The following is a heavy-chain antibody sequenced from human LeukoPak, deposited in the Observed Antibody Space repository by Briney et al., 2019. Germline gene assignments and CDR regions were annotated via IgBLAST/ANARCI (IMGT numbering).Heavy chain of an antibody. CDR2: ISYDGSNK. V-gene: IGHV3-30*18. J-gene: IGHJ4*02. CDR1: GFTFSSYG. D-gene: IGHD6-19*01. CDR3: AKDGGYSSYHY. Sequence: GRSLRLSCAASGFTFSSYGMHWVRQAPGKGLEWVAVISYDGSNKYYADSVKGRFTISRDNSKNTLYLQMNSLRAEDTAVYYCAKDGGYSSYHYWGQETLVTVSS.